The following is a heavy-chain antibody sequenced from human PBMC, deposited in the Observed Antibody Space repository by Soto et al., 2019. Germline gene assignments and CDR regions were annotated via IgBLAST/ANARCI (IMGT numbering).Heavy chain of an antibody. CDR1: GFTFSSYT. CDR3: AKGHNGFDP. V-gene: IGHV3-23*01. J-gene: IGHJ5*02. Sequence: EVQLLESGGGLVQPEGSLRLSCAASGFTFSSYTMTWVRQAPGKGLEWVSAIVNSGGRTYYADSVKGRFTISRDNSENTLYLQMNSLRAEDTAVYYCAKGHNGFDPWGQGTLVTVSS. CDR2: IVNSGGRT.